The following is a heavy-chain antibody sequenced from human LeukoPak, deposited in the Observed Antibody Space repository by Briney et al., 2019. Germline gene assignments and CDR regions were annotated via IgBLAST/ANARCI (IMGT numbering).Heavy chain of an antibody. J-gene: IGHJ6*03. D-gene: IGHD3-22*01. Sequence: SETLSLTCTVSGGSISSYYWSWIRQPPGKGLEWIVYIYYSGSTNYNPSLKSRVTISVDTSKNQFSLKLSSVTAADTAVYYCARERSDSSAYYYGYYYYYMDVWGKGTTVTVSS. CDR2: IYYSGST. CDR1: GGSISSYY. V-gene: IGHV4-59*12. CDR3: ARERSDSSAYYYGYYYYYMDV.